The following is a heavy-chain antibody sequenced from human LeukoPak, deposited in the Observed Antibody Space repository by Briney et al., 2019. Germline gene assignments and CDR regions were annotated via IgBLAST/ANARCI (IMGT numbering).Heavy chain of an antibody. Sequence: ASVKVSCKTSGYIFTNYDINWVRQAPGQGLEWMGWISPYNGDTKYAQKFQDRVTMSTDTSTSTTYMELRSLRSDDTAVYYCARDSGYSSSSSDAFDIWGQGTMVTVSS. V-gene: IGHV1-18*04. CDR1: GYIFTNYD. D-gene: IGHD6-6*01. CDR2: ISPYNGDT. CDR3: ARDSGYSSSSSDAFDI. J-gene: IGHJ3*02.